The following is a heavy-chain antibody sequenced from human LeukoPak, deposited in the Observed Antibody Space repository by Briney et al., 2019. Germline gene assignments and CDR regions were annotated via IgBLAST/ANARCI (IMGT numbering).Heavy chain of an antibody. CDR3: AKGRAVAGPFDY. Sequence: PGGYLRLSCAASGFTFDDYAMHWVRQAPGKGLEWVSGISWNSGSIGYADSVKGRFTISRDNAKNSLYLQMNSLRAEDTALYYCAKGRAVAGPFDYWGQGTLVTVSS. CDR2: ISWNSGSI. J-gene: IGHJ4*02. V-gene: IGHV3-9*01. D-gene: IGHD6-19*01. CDR1: GFTFDDYA.